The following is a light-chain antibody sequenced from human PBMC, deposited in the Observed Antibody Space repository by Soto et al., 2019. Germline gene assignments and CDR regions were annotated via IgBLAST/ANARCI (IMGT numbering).Light chain of an antibody. V-gene: IGKV3-20*01. CDR1: QSVSSSY. Sequence: EIVLTQSPGTLSLSKGERATLSCRASQSVSSSYLAWYQQKLGQAPRLLIYGASSRATGIPDRFSGSGSGTDFTLTISRLEPEDFAVYYCQQYGNSPYTFGQGTKLQIK. CDR3: QQYGNSPYT. CDR2: GAS. J-gene: IGKJ2*01.